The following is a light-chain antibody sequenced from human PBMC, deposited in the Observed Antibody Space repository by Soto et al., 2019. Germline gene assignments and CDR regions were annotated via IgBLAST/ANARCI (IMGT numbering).Light chain of an antibody. CDR1: QSVSSSY. CDR2: GAS. CDR3: QQYGSSPTWT. Sequence: EIVLTQSPGTLSLSPGERATLSCRASQSVSSSYLAWYQQKPGQAPRLLIYGASSRATGIPDRFSGSGSGTDFTLTSSRLEPEDLAVDYCQQYGSSPTWTFGQGTKV. V-gene: IGKV3-20*01. J-gene: IGKJ1*01.